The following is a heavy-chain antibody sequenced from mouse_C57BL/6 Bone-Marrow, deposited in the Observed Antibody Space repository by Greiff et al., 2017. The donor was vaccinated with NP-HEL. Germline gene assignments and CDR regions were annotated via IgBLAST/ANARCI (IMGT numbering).Heavy chain of an antibody. V-gene: IGHV5-4*01. Sequence: EVMLVESGGGLVKPGGSLKLSCAASGFTFSSYAMSWVRQTPEKRLEWVATISDGGSYTYYPDNVKGRFTISRDNAKNNLYLQMSHLKSEDTAMYYCARDRELGRYFDYWGQGTTLTVSS. D-gene: IGHD4-1*01. CDR1: GFTFSSYA. CDR3: ARDRELGRYFDY. J-gene: IGHJ2*01. CDR2: ISDGGSYT.